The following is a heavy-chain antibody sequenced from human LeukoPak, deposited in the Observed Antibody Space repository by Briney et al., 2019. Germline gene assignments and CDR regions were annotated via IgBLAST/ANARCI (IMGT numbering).Heavy chain of an antibody. CDR1: GCSFTSYW. V-gene: IGHV5-51*01. J-gene: IGHJ4*02. CDR2: INPGDSDT. D-gene: IGHD6-13*01. Sequence: GESLEISCQGSGCSFTSYWVAWGRQMPGTSLEWMGIINPGDSDTRYSPSFQGQVTISADKSITTAYLQWGRLEDPDTAMYFSARSRTAAPLTPDYWGQGTLVTVSS. CDR3: ARSRTAAPLTPDY.